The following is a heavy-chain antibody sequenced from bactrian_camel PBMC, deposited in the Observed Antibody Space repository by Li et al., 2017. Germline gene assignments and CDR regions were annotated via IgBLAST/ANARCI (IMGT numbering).Heavy chain of an antibody. CDR3: AFAVVGGGLWYDSYEYHY. CDR1: GYTYDPYC. J-gene: IGHJ4*01. D-gene: IGHD5*01. CDR2: MDTAGIIT. V-gene: IGHV3S1*01. Sequence: QVQLVESGGGSVQAGGSLRLSCEASGYTYDPYCMAWFRGPPGPGRKGDASMDTAGIITYYADSVKGRFTVSQDNGKNTLSLQMTALKPEDTAMYYCAFAVVGGGLWYDSYEYHYWGQGTQVTVS.